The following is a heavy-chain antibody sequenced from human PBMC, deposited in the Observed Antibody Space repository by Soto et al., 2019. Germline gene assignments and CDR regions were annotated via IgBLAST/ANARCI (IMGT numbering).Heavy chain of an antibody. D-gene: IGHD2-2*01. V-gene: IGHV3-23*01. Sequence: EVQLLESGGGLVQPGGSLRLSCAASGFTFSSYAMSWVRQAPGKGLEWVSAISGSGGSTYYADSVKGRFTISRDNSKTTLYLQMNSLRAEDTAVYYCAKDGDCISTSCYGEGFDPWGQGTLVTVSS. CDR1: GFTFSSYA. CDR3: AKDGDCISTSCYGEGFDP. CDR2: ISGSGGST. J-gene: IGHJ5*02.